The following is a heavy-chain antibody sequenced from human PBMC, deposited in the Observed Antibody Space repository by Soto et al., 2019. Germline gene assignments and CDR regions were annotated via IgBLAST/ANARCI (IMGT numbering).Heavy chain of an antibody. CDR2: IIPIFGTA. CDR3: ARELTGTSVSYYYYYSGMDV. J-gene: IGHJ6*02. CDR1: GGTFSSYA. D-gene: IGHD1-7*01. Sequence: SVKVSCKASGGTFSSYAISWVRQAPGQGLEWMGGIIPIFGTANYAQKFQGRVTITADESTSTAYMELSSLRSEDTAVYYCARELTGTSVSYYYYYSGMDVWGQGTTVTVS. V-gene: IGHV1-69*13.